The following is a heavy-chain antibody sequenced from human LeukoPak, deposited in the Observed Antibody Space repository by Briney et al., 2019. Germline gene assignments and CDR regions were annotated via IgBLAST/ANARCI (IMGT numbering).Heavy chain of an antibody. D-gene: IGHD2-2*01. V-gene: IGHV4-39*07. Sequence: SETLSLTCTVSGGSISSSSYYWGWIRQPPGKGLEWIGSIYYSGSTNYNPSLKSRVTISVDTSKNQFSLKLSSVTAADTAVYYCARLVPAAIFDYWGQGTLVTVSS. J-gene: IGHJ4*02. CDR1: GGSISSSSYY. CDR2: IYYSGST. CDR3: ARLVPAAIFDY.